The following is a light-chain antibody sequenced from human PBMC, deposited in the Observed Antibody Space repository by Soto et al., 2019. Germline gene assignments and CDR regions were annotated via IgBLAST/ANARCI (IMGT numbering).Light chain of an antibody. CDR3: KQYNSYRST. V-gene: IGKV1-5*03. Sequence: DIQMTQSPSTLCASVGDRVTITCRASQSISSWLAGYQQKPGRAPKLLISKASGVASGVPSRLGGSGPGKASPLTFGCLRLDDFDSYSCKQYNSYRSTFGQGTKV. CDR1: QSISSW. J-gene: IGKJ1*01. CDR2: KAS.